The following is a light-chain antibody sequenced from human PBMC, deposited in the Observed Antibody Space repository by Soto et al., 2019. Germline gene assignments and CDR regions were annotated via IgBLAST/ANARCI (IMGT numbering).Light chain of an antibody. Sequence: AIQMTPSPSSLSASVVDIVTINFLASQGIRNDLGWYQQKPGKAPKLLIYAASSLQSGVPSRFSGSGSGTDFTLTISSLQPEDFATYYCLQDYNYPFNCGPGTKVDI. CDR3: LQDYNYPFN. V-gene: IGKV1-6*01. CDR2: AAS. J-gene: IGKJ3*01. CDR1: QGIRND.